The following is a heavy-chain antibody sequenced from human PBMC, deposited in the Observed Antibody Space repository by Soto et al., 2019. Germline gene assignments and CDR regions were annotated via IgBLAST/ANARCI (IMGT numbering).Heavy chain of an antibody. Sequence: QVQLVQSGAEVKKPGASVKVSCKASGYTFTSYYMHWVRQAPGQGLEWMGIINPSGGSTSYAQKFQGRVNMTRDTSTSTVYMELSSLRSEDTAVYYCARERPITLFGVVISRFQGSRYGMDVWGQGTTVTVSS. V-gene: IGHV1-46*01. CDR2: INPSGGST. D-gene: IGHD3-3*01. J-gene: IGHJ6*02. CDR3: ARERPITLFGVVISRFQGSRYGMDV. CDR1: GYTFTSYY.